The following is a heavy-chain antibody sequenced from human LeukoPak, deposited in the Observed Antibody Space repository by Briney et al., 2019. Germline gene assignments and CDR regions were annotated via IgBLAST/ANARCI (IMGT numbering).Heavy chain of an antibody. D-gene: IGHD3-22*01. CDR3: ARSSGYPYFDY. J-gene: IGHJ4*02. CDR2: ISGSSSPI. CDR1: GFTFSSDS. V-gene: IGHV3-48*01. Sequence: GGSLRLSCAASGFTFSSDSVSWVRQAPGKGLEWLSYISGSSSPIYYADSVKGRFTISRDNAKNSLYLQMNSLRVEDTAVYYCARSSGYPYFDYWGQGTLVTVSS.